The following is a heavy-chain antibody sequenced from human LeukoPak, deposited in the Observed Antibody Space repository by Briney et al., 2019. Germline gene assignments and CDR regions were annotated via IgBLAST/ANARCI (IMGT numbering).Heavy chain of an antibody. Sequence: GGSLRLSCAASGFTFDDYGMSWVRQAPGKGLEWVSGINWNGGSTGYADSVKGRFTISRDNAKNSLYLQMNSLRAENTVLYYCARVDKGRYYDIPLAYWGQGTLVTVSS. V-gene: IGHV3-20*04. CDR2: INWNGGST. CDR1: GFTFDDYG. D-gene: IGHD3-22*01. J-gene: IGHJ4*02. CDR3: ARVDKGRYYDIPLAY.